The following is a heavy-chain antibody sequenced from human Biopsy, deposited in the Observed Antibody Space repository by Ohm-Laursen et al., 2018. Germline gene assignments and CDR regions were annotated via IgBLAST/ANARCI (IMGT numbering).Heavy chain of an antibody. CDR3: VRGVDYYDPYHYYALDV. J-gene: IGHJ6*02. Sequence: SETLSLTCSVYGESFNGYYWSRIRQTPGKGLEWIGEINHSGRTNYIPSLKSRVTILVDTSKNQFSLKVRSVTAADTAVYYCVRGVDYYDPYHYYALDVWGQGTTVTVSS. CDR1: GESFNGYY. D-gene: IGHD3-22*01. V-gene: IGHV4-34*01. CDR2: INHSGRT.